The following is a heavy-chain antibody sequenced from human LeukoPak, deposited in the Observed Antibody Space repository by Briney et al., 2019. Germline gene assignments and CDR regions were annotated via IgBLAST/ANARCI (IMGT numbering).Heavy chain of an antibody. V-gene: IGHV3-15*01. CDR1: GFTFSNAW. Sequence: PGGSLRLSCAASGFTFSNAWMSWVRQAPGKGLEWVGRIKSKTDGGTTDYAAPVKGRFTISRDDSKNTLYLQMNSLKTEDTAVCYCTTGRKRNYYYYYMDVWGKGTTVTVSS. J-gene: IGHJ6*03. CDR2: IKSKTDGGTT. CDR3: TTGRKRNYYYYYMDV.